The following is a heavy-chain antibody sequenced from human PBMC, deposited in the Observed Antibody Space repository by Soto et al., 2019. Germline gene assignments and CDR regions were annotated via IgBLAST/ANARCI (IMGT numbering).Heavy chain of an antibody. CDR2: IYYSGST. CDR3: ARAGTNMVQFEY. D-gene: IGHD3-10*01. CDR1: GGSINSYF. J-gene: IGHJ4*02. V-gene: IGHV4-59*01. Sequence: KPSETLSLTCTVSGGSINSYFWSWIRQSPGKGLEWIGHIYYSGSTSYSPSLKSRVSISVDTSKNQFSLEVHSVTAADTAVYYCARAGTNMVQFEYWGKGTLVNGSA.